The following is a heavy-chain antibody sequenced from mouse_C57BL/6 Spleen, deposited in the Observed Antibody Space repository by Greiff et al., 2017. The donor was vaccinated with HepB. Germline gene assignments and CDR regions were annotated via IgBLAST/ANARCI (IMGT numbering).Heavy chain of an antibody. CDR1: GYTFTSYW. CDR3: ARPTVVAPYYAMDY. J-gene: IGHJ4*01. CDR2: IHPNSGST. D-gene: IGHD1-1*01. Sequence: VQLQQSGAELVKPGASVKLSCKASGYTFTSYWMHWVKQRPGQGLEWIGMIHPNSGSTNYNEKFKSKAKLTVDKSSSTAYMQLSSLTSEDSAVYYCARPTVVAPYYAMDYWGQGTSGTVSS. V-gene: IGHV1-64*01.